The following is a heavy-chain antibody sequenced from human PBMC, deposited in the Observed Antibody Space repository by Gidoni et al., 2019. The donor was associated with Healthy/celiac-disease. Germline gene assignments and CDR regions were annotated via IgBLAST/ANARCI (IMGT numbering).Heavy chain of an antibody. CDR2: KSYDGSNK. J-gene: IGHJ4*02. V-gene: IGHV3-30*04. CDR3: ARVSDYGDYDY. D-gene: IGHD4-17*01. CDR1: GFPFSSYA. Sequence: QVQLVESGGGVVPPGRALRRSCAASGFPFSSYAMHWVRQAPGKGLEWVAVKSYDGSNKYYADSVKGLFTISRDNSKNTLYLQMNSLRAEDTAVYYCARVSDYGDYDYWGQGTLVTVSS.